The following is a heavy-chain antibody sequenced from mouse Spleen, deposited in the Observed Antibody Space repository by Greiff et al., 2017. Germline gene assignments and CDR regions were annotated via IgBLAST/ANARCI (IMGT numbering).Heavy chain of an antibody. CDR2: ISSGSSTI. D-gene: IGHD2-10*01. V-gene: IGHV5-17*01. J-gene: IGHJ4*01. CDR1: GFTFSDYG. CDR3: ARQAYYGNYDAMDY. Sequence: EVQLVESGGGLVKPGGSLKLSCAASGFTFSDYGMHWVRQAPEKGLEWVAYISSGSSTIYYADTVKGRFTISRDNAKNTLFLQMTSLRSEDTAMYYCARQAYYGNYDAMDYWGQGTSVTVSS.